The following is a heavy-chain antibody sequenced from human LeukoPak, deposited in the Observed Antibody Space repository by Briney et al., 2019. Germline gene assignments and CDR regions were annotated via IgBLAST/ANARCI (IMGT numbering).Heavy chain of an antibody. D-gene: IGHD1-26*01. Sequence: ASVKVSCKTSGFTFTTYTMHWVRQAPGQRLEWMGWINAANGNTQYSQKFQGRVTITRDTSASTAYMELSSLRSEDTAVYYCARRSSGTSGLDYWGQGILVTVSS. CDR2: INAANGNT. J-gene: IGHJ4*02. CDR3: ARRSSGTSGLDY. CDR1: GFTFTTYT. V-gene: IGHV1-3*01.